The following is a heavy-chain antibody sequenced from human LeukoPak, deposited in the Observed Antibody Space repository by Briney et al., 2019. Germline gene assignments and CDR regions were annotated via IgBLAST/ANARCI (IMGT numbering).Heavy chain of an antibody. Sequence: GGSLRLSCAASGFTFSSYAMHWVRQAPGKGLEWVAVISYDGSNKYYADSVKGRFTISRDNSKNTLYLQMNSLRAEDTAVYYCANAGGSSWNGWAYYFDYWGQGTLVTVSS. CDR2: ISYDGSNK. CDR3: ANAGGSSWNGWAYYFDY. D-gene: IGHD6-13*01. CDR1: GFTFSSYA. V-gene: IGHV3-30-3*01. J-gene: IGHJ4*02.